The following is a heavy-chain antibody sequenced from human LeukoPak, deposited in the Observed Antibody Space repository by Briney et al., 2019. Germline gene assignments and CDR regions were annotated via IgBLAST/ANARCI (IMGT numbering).Heavy chain of an antibody. CDR3: ARLPTVTDLVNFDY. CDR1: GGTFSSYA. V-gene: IGHV1-69*13. J-gene: IGHJ4*02. CDR2: IIPIFGTA. D-gene: IGHD4-11*01. Sequence: SVKVSCKASGGTFSSYAISWVRQAPGQGLEWVGGIIPIFGTANYAQKFQGRVTITADESTSTAYMELSSLRSEDTAVYYCARLPTVTDLVNFDYWGQGTLVTVSS.